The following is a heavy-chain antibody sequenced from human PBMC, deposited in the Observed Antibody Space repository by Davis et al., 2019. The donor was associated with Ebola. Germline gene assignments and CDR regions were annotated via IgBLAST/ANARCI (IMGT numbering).Heavy chain of an antibody. J-gene: IGHJ6*02. CDR1: GDSISDYY. Sequence: SETLSLTCTVSGDSISDYYWSWIRQPPGKGLEWIGYIYYSGTTHFNPSLKSRVSISVDTSQNHFSLKLSSVTAADTAVYYCARSGYNYGLDFYYGMDVWGQGTTVTVS. CDR2: IYYSGTT. CDR3: ARSGYNYGLDFYYGMDV. V-gene: IGHV4-59*01. D-gene: IGHD5-18*01.